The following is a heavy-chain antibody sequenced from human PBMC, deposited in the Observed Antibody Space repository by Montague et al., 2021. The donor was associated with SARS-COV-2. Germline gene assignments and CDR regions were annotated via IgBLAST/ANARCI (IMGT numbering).Heavy chain of an antibody. CDR1: GFTFSNYG. V-gene: IGHV3-23*01. D-gene: IGHD3-22*01. J-gene: IGHJ4*02. CDR2: ISSDSVGST. Sequence: SLRLSCAASGFTFSNYGISWVRQAPGKGLEWVSAISSDSVGSTNYADSVRGRFTIYRDNSKNTLYVQMNSLRAEDAAVYYCAKGSSGYPHYFDYWGQGTLVTVSS. CDR3: AKGSSGYPHYFDY.